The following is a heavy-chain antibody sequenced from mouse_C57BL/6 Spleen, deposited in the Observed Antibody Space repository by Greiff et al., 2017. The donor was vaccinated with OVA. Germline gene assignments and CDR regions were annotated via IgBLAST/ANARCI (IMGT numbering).Heavy chain of an antibody. CDR1: GYTFTSYW. V-gene: IGHV1-55*01. J-gene: IGHJ1*03. Sequence: QVQLQQPGAELVKPGASVKLSCKASGYTFTSYWITWVKQRPGQGLEWIGDIYPGSGSTNYNEKFKSKATLTVDTSSSTAYMQLSSLTSEDSAVYYCERQYYGSRLYWYFDVWGTGTTVTVSS. D-gene: IGHD1-1*01. CDR3: ERQYYGSRLYWYFDV. CDR2: IYPGSGST.